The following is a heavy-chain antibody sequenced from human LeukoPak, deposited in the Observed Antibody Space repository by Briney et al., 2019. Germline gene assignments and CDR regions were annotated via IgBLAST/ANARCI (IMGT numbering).Heavy chain of an antibody. D-gene: IGHD1-26*01. CDR1: GLTFINYE. V-gene: IGHV3-21*01. CDR2: IGSVGTYI. J-gene: IGHJ4*02. CDR3: ARDTSSVTYED. Sequence: GGSLRLSCAVSGLTFINYEMNWVRQAPGKGLEWVSSIGSVGTYIYYADSVRGRFTISRDNAKNSLSLQMNSLRPDDTAVYYCARDTSSVTYEDWGQGTLVTVSS.